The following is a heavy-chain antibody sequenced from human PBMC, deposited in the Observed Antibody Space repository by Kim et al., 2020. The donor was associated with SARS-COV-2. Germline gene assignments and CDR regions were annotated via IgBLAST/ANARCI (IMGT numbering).Heavy chain of an antibody. Sequence: SETLSLTCTVSGGSISSSSYYWGWIRQPPGKGLEWIGSIYYSGSTYYNPSLKSRVTISVDTSKNQFSLKLSSVTAADTAVYYCATQPPRRPLLRFLFGGGYWGQGTLVTVSS. CDR2: IYYSGST. D-gene: IGHD3-3*01. J-gene: IGHJ4*02. V-gene: IGHV4-39*01. CDR1: GGSISSSSYY. CDR3: ATQPPRRPLLRFLFGGGY.